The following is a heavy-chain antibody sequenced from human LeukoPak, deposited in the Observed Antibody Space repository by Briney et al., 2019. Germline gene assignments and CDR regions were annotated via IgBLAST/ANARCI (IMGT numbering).Heavy chain of an antibody. Sequence: SVKVSCKASGGTFSSYAISWVRQAPGQGLEWMGRIIPIFGIANYAQKFQGRVTITADKSTSTAYMELSSLRSEDTAVYYCARNSPYYYDSSGQMTFDYWGQGTLVTVSS. CDR2: IIPIFGIA. CDR3: ARNSPYYYDSSGQMTFDY. CDR1: GGTFSSYA. D-gene: IGHD3-22*01. J-gene: IGHJ4*02. V-gene: IGHV1-69*04.